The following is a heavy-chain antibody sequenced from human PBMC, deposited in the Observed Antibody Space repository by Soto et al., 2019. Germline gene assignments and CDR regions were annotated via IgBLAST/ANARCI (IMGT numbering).Heavy chain of an antibody. J-gene: IGHJ6*02. D-gene: IGHD6-13*01. Sequence: GGSLRLSCAASGFTFSNAWMSWVRQAPGKGLEWVGRIKSKTDGGTTDYAAPVKGRFTISRDDSKNTLYLQMNSLKTEDTAVYYCTTGLAAAAYYYYGMDVWGQGTTVTVSS. CDR2: IKSKTDGGTT. V-gene: IGHV3-15*01. CDR3: TTGLAAAAYYYYGMDV. CDR1: GFTFSNAW.